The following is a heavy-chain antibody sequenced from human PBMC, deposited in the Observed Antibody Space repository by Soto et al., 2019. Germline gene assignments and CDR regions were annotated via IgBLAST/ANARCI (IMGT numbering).Heavy chain of an antibody. V-gene: IGHV4-59*01. CDR2: LYYGRSA. D-gene: IGHD3-22*01. CDR3: ALRSMAVVPEY. CDR1: GDSISSYY. Sequence: QVQLQESGPGLVKPSETLSLTCAVSGDSISSYYCMWIRQPPGKGLESIGYLYYGRSANYNPSLKSRVTLSVDTATIQCSLTLSSMTAADTAVYYCALRSMAVVPEYWGQGTLVTVSS. J-gene: IGHJ4*02.